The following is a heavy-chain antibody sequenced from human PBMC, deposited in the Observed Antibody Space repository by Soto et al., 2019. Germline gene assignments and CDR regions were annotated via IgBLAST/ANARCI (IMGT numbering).Heavy chain of an antibody. CDR1: GYTFTSYY. J-gene: IGHJ6*02. CDR2: MNPNSGNT. V-gene: IGHV1-8*01. Sequence: GASVKVSCKASGYTFTSYYINWVRQATGQGLEWMGWMNPNSGNTGYAQKFQGRVTMTRNTSISTAYMELSSLRSEDTAVYYCASFSGYDYYYYYGMDVWGQGITVTVSS. D-gene: IGHD5-12*01. CDR3: ASFSGYDYYYYYGMDV.